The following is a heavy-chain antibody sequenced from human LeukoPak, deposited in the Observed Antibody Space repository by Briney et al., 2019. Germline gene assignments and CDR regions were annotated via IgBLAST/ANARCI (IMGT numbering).Heavy chain of an antibody. CDR3: ARGVYCSGGSCYPNYYYYYGMDV. CDR1: GGSISSYY. CDR2: IYTSGST. D-gene: IGHD2-15*01. Sequence: SETLSLTCTVSGGSISSYYWSWIRQPAGKGLEWIGRIYTSGSTNYNPSLKGRVTMSVDTSKNQFSLKLSSVTAADTAVYYCARGVYCSGGSCYPNYYYYYGMDVWGQGTTVTVSS. J-gene: IGHJ6*02. V-gene: IGHV4-4*07.